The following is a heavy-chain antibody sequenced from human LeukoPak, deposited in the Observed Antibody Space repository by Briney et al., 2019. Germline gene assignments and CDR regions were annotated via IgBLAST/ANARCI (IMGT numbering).Heavy chain of an antibody. D-gene: IGHD5-24*01. CDR3: ARSGRWLQFFDY. Sequence: PSEPLSLTCAVYGGSFSGYYWSWIRQPPGKGLEWIGEIYHSGSTNYNPSLKSRVTISVDTSKNQFSLKLSSVTAADTDVYYCARSGRWLQFFDYWGQGTLVTVSS. CDR2: IYHSGST. V-gene: IGHV4-34*01. CDR1: GGSFSGYY. J-gene: IGHJ4*02.